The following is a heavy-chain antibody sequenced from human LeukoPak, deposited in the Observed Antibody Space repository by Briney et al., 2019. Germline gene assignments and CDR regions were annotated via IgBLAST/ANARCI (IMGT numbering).Heavy chain of an antibody. V-gene: IGHV1-69*05. D-gene: IGHD5-18*01. CDR1: GGTFSSYA. J-gene: IGHJ4*02. CDR3: ASPSSSGAAMGFFDY. CDR2: IIPIFGTA. Sequence: SVKVSCKASGGTFSSYAISWVRQAPGQGLEWMGGIIPIFGTANYAQKFQGRVTITTDESTSTAYMELSSLRSEDTAVYYCASPSSSGAAMGFFDYWGQGTLVTVSS.